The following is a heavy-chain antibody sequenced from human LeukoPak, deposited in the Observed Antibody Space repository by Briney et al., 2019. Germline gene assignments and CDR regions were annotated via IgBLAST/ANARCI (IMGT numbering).Heavy chain of an antibody. D-gene: IGHD2-2*01. CDR2: ISAYNGNT. V-gene: IGHV1-18*01. Sequence: GASVKVSCKASGYTFTSYGISWVRQAPGQGLEGMGWISAYNGNTNYAQKLQGRVSMTTDTSTSTAYMELRSLRSDDTAVYCCARAIVVVPASNWFDPWGQGTLVTVSS. J-gene: IGHJ5*02. CDR1: GYTFTSYG. CDR3: ARAIVVVPASNWFDP.